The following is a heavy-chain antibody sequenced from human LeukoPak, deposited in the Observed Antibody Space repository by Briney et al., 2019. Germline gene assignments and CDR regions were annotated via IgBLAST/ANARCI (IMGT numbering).Heavy chain of an antibody. V-gene: IGHV3-21*01. CDR2: ISTSSGYI. D-gene: IGHD2/OR15-2a*01. CDR1: GFTFSSYS. CDR3: ARDRMTFADY. Sequence: GGSLRLSCAASGFTFSSYSMNWVRQAPGKGLEWVSSISTSSGYIYYADSVKGRFTISRDNAKNSLYLQMNSLRAEDTAVYYCARDRMTFADYWGQGTLVIVSS. J-gene: IGHJ4*02.